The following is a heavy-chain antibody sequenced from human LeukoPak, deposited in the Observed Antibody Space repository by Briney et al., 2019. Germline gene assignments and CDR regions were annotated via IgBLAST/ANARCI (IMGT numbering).Heavy chain of an antibody. D-gene: IGHD3-16*01. CDR3: ATDRHWAFVY. Sequence: GGSLRLSCAASGFTLSSYSMNWVRQAPGKGLEWVSYITGSSSTISYADSVKGRFTISRDNARNSLYLQMNSLRAEDTAVYYCATDRHWAFVYWGQGTLVTVSS. CDR1: GFTLSSYS. J-gene: IGHJ4*02. V-gene: IGHV3-48*01. CDR2: ITGSSSTI.